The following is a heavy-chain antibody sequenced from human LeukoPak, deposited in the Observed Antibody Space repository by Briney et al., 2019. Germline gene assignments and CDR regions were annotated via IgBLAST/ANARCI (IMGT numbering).Heavy chain of an antibody. CDR3: ARVGLLNAAADRIAADLDY. J-gene: IGHJ4*02. CDR2: ISAYNGNT. D-gene: IGHD6-6*01. V-gene: IGHV1-18*01. Sequence: ASVTVSCTASGYTFTSYGISWVRQAPGQGLEWMGWISAYNGNTNYAQKLQGRVTMTTDTSTSTAYMELRSLRSDDTAVYYCARVGLLNAAADRIAADLDYWGQGTLVTVSS. CDR1: GYTFTSYG.